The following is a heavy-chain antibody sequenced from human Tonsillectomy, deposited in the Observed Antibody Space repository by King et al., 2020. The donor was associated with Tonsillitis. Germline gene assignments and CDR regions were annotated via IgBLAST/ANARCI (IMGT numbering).Heavy chain of an antibody. CDR3: AKSRILEWLLYDS. J-gene: IGHJ4*02. D-gene: IGHD3-3*01. Sequence: VQLVESGGGLVQPGGSLRLSCAASGFTFSSYAMTWVRQAPGKGLEWVSSISAGGSNTYHADSVKGRFTISRDNSKNTLFLQMNSLRAEDTAVYYCAKSRILEWLLYDSWGQGTLVTVSS. CDR2: ISAGGSNT. V-gene: IGHV3-23*04. CDR1: GFTFSSYA.